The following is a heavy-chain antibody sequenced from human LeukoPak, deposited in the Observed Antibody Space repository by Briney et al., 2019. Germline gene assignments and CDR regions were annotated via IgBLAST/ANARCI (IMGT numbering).Heavy chain of an antibody. Sequence: SVKVSCKASGGTFSSYAISWVRQAPGQGLEWMGGIIPIFGTANYAQKFQGRVTITADESTSTAYMELSSLRSEDTAVYYCARDPGRESDDAFDIWGQGTMVTVSS. V-gene: IGHV1-69*13. CDR2: IIPIFGTA. J-gene: IGHJ3*02. D-gene: IGHD3-10*01. CDR1: GGTFSSYA. CDR3: ARDPGRESDDAFDI.